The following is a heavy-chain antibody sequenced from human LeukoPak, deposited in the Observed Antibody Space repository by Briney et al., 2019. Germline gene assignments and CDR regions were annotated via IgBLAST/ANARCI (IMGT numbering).Heavy chain of an antibody. CDR3: ARVYQGVSLFDGIDY. Sequence: GGSLRLSCAASGLTVSSYYMNWVRQAPGRGLEWVSSISTSSSYINYADSVKGRFTISRDNAKKSLYLQMNSLRAEDTAVYYCARVYQGVSLFDGIDYWGQGTLVTVSS. D-gene: IGHD3-10*01. V-gene: IGHV3-21*01. CDR1: GLTVSSYY. J-gene: IGHJ4*02. CDR2: ISTSSSYI.